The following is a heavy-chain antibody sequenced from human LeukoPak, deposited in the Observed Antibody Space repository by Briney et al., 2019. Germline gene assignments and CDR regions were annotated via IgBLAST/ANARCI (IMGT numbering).Heavy chain of an antibody. J-gene: IGHJ6*02. CDR1: GFTLSSYG. Sequence: GGSLRLSCAASGFTLSSYGMHWVRQAPGKGLEWEAVISYDGSNKYYADSVKGRFTISRDNSKNTLYLQMNSLRAEDTAVYYCAKNGGLVYGDPEDYYYYYGMDVWGQGTTVTVSS. D-gene: IGHD4-17*01. V-gene: IGHV3-30*18. CDR2: ISYDGSNK. CDR3: AKNGGLVYGDPEDYYYYYGMDV.